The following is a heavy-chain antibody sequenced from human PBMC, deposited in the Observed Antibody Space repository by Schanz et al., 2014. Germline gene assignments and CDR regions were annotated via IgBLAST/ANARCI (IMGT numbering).Heavy chain of an antibody. V-gene: IGHV4-4*07. CDR1: GGSISTYY. J-gene: IGHJ4*02. CDR3: ARYTGAYFDY. D-gene: IGHD1-26*01. Sequence: QVQLQESGPGLVKPSETLSLTCTVSGGSISTYYWSWIRQPAGKGLEWIGRIYTSGSTNYNPSLKSRVPMSVAPPKTQFSLSLSSVTAADTAVYYCARYTGAYFDYWGQGTLVTVSS. CDR2: IYTSGST.